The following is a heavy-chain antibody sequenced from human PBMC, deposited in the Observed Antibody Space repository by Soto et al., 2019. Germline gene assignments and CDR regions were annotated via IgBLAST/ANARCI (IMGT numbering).Heavy chain of an antibody. J-gene: IGHJ5*02. Sequence: GGSLRLSCAASEFTFSNYAMSWVRQAPGKGLEWVSAISGSGGSTYYADSVKGRFTISRDNSKNALYLQMNSLRAEDTAVYYCAKGLLRYFDWLPPRDWFDPWGQGTLVTVSS. CDR2: ISGSGGST. D-gene: IGHD3-9*01. CDR1: EFTFSNYA. CDR3: AKGLLRYFDWLPPRDWFDP. V-gene: IGHV3-23*01.